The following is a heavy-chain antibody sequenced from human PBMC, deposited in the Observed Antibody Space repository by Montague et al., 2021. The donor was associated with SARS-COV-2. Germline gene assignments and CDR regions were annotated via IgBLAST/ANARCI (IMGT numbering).Heavy chain of an antibody. J-gene: IGHJ6*02. Sequence: TLSLTCTVSGGSISSGGYYWSWIRQHPGKGLEWIGYIYYSGSTYYSPSLKSRVTISVDTSKNQFSLKLSSVTAADTAVYYCARAAPWSFRDILTGYYYYYGMDVWGQGTTVTVSS. V-gene: IGHV4-31*03. CDR1: GGSISSGGYY. CDR2: IYYSGST. CDR3: ARAAPWSFRDILTGYYYYYGMDV. D-gene: IGHD3-9*01.